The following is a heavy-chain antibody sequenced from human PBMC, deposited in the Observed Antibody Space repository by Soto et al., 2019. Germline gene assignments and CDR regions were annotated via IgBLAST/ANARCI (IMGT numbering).Heavy chain of an antibody. J-gene: IGHJ3*02. V-gene: IGHV3-23*01. CDR3: ASRDDSSGYYYDPMGAFDI. CDR1: GFTFSSYA. D-gene: IGHD3-22*01. CDR2: ISGSGGST. Sequence: TGGSLRLSCAASGFTFSSYAMSWVRQAPGKGLEWVSAISGSGGSTYYADSVKGRFTISRDSSKNTLYLQMNSLRAEDTAVYYCASRDDSSGYYYDPMGAFDIWGQGTMVTVS.